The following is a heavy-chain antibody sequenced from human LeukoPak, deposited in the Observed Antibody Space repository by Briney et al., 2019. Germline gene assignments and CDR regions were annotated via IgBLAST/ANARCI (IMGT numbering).Heavy chain of an antibody. V-gene: IGHV4-34*01. J-gene: IGHJ4*02. CDR1: GGSFSGYY. Sequence: SETLSLTCAVYGGSFSGYYWSWIRQPPGKGLEWIGEINHSGSTNYNPSLKSRVTISVDTSKNQFSLKLSSVTAADTAVYYCARHEGPYSYGDYWGQGTLVTVSS. CDR3: ARHEGPYSYGDY. CDR2: INHSGST. D-gene: IGHD5-18*01.